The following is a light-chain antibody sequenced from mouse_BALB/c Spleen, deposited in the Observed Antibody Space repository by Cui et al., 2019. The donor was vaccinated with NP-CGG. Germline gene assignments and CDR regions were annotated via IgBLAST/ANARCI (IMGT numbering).Light chain of an antibody. V-gene: IGLV1*01. Sequence: QAVVTQESAPTTSPGETVTFTCRSSTGAVTTSNYANWVQEKPDHLFTGLIGGTNNRAPGVPARFSGSLIGDKAALTITGAQTEDEAIYFCVLWYSNHWVFGGGTKLTVL. CDR3: VLWYSNHWV. J-gene: IGLJ1*01. CDR1: TGAVTTSNY. CDR2: GTN.